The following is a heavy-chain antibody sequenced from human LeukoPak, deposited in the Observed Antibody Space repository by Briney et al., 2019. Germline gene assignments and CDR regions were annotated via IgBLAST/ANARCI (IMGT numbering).Heavy chain of an antibody. CDR1: GFSLSTSGVG. CDR3: AHSSWTTLTLFGY. D-gene: IGHD4-17*01. Sequence: SGPTLVNPTQTLTLTCTLSGFSLSTSGVGVCWIRQPPGEALDWLALIYWNDDKRYSPSLQSRLTITKDTSKNQVILKMTNMDPVDTATYYCAHSSWTTLTLFGYWGQGTLVTVSS. CDR2: IYWNDDK. J-gene: IGHJ4*02. V-gene: IGHV2-5*01.